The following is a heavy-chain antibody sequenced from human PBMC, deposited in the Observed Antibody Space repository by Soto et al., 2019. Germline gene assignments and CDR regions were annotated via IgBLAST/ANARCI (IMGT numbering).Heavy chain of an antibody. CDR2: IRTKDNSYAT. J-gene: IGHJ4*02. D-gene: IGHD3-3*01. Sequence: EVQLVESGGGLVQPGGSLKLSCAASGFNFSGAAMHWVRQASGKGLQWLGRIRTKDNSYATAYAASVKGRFSISRDDSKNTAYLQMNSPKTEDTAVYYCARGTDDYWSGYSVDQWGQGTLVTVSS. CDR1: GFNFSGAA. CDR3: ARGTDDYWSGYSVDQ. V-gene: IGHV3-73*02.